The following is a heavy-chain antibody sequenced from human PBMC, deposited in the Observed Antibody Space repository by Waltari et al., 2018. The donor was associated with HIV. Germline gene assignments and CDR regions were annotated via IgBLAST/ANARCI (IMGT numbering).Heavy chain of an antibody. V-gene: IGHV4-59*01. CDR1: GGSITSYY. CDR3: ARDLVVAAAEGFDP. J-gene: IGHJ5*02. Sequence: QVELQESGPGLVKPSETLSLTCTVSGGSITSYYWSWIRQSPGLGLEWIGHIYYSGRTTYTPSLKGRGIMSLDTSKNHISLNLRSLSAADTAVYYCARDLVVAAAEGFDPWGQGILVTVSS. CDR2: IYYSGRT. D-gene: IGHD2-15*01.